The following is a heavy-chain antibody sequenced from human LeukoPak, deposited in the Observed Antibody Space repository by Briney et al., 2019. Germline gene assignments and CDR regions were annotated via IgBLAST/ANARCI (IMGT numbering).Heavy chain of an antibody. Sequence: GESLKISCKGSGYSFTSYWIGWVRQMPRKGLEWMGIIYPGDSDTRYSPSFQGQVTISADKSISTDYLQWSSLKASDTAMYYCARQDPYYYDSSGYPSDAFDIWGQGTMVTVSS. CDR2: IYPGDSDT. CDR3: ARQDPYYYDSSGYPSDAFDI. CDR1: GYSFTSYW. V-gene: IGHV5-51*01. J-gene: IGHJ3*02. D-gene: IGHD3-22*01.